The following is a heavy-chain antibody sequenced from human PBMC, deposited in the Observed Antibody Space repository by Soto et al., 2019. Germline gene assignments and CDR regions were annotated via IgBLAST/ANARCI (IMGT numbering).Heavy chain of an antibody. CDR1: GGSISSVGYY. J-gene: IGHJ5*02. CDR2: IYYSGST. Sequence: SETLSLTCTVSGGSISSVGYYWSWIRQHPGKGLEWIGYIYYSGSTYYNPSLKSRVTISVDTSKNQFSLKLSSVTAADTAVYYCARDNSYSSSYWFDPWGQGTLVTVSS. D-gene: IGHD6-6*01. V-gene: IGHV4-31*03. CDR3: ARDNSYSSSYWFDP.